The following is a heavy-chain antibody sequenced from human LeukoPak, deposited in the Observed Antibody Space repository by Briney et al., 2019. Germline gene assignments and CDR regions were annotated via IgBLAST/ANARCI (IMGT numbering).Heavy chain of an antibody. CDR1: GITFSSLW. V-gene: IGHV3-7*01. CDR2: IKHDGSEE. Sequence: PGGSLRLSCAASGITFSSLWMSWFRKAPGKGLEWVADIKHDGSEEHYVSPVKGRFTISRDNAKLYLQMNSLRAEDTAVYYCAGGQGWHFDLWGLGTLITVSS. CDR3: AGGQGWHFDL. D-gene: IGHD2-15*01. J-gene: IGHJ2*01.